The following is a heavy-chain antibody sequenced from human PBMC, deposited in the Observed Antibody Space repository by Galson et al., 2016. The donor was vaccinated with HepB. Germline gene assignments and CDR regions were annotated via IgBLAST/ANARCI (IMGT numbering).Heavy chain of an antibody. J-gene: IGHJ4*02. Sequence: QSGAEVKKPGESLKISCEGSGYNFAFYWIAWVRQMPGQGLEWMGSIYPGDSDTKYSPTFQGHISISADKSLGAVHLQWGSLQASDTAVYYCARSNSGHGRQSDFWGQGTLVTGSS. D-gene: IGHD2/OR15-2a*01. CDR2: IYPGDSDT. V-gene: IGHV5-51*01. CDR3: ARSNSGHGRQSDF. CDR1: GYNFAFYW.